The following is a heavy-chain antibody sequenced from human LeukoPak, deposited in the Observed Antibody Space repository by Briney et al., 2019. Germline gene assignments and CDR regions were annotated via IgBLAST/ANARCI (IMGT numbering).Heavy chain of an antibody. V-gene: IGHV3-21*01. Sequence: PGGSLRLSCAASGFTFSSYSMNWVRQAPGKGLEWVSSISTSSSYIYSADSVKGRFTISRDNAKNSLYLQMNSLRAEDTAVYYCARPEPPIFYDSSGYYYLHAFDIWGQGTMVTVSS. CDR1: GFTFSSYS. CDR3: ARPEPPIFYDSSGYYYLHAFDI. D-gene: IGHD3-22*01. J-gene: IGHJ3*02. CDR2: ISTSSSYI.